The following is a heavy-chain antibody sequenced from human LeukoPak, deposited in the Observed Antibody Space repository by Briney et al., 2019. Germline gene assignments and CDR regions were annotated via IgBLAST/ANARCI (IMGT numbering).Heavy chain of an antibody. CDR2: ISSSGGTI. CDR3: ARDRVPTDAFDI. J-gene: IGHJ3*02. CDR1: GFTFSDYY. Sequence: GGSLRLSCVASGFTFSDYYMSWIRQAPGKGLECVSYISSSGGTIYYADSVKGRFTISRDNAKNSLYLQMNSLRAEDTAVYYCARDRVPTDAFDIWGQGTMVTVSS. V-gene: IGHV3-11*01. D-gene: IGHD3-10*01.